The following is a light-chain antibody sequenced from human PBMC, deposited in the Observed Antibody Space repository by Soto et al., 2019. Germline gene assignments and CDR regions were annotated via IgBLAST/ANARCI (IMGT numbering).Light chain of an antibody. CDR3: QQSFSLPWT. CDR2: AAS. J-gene: IGKJ1*01. Sequence: DIQMTQSPSSLSASVGDRVTITCRASQSISSYLNWYQQKPGKAPKVLISAASSLQSEVPSRFSGSGSGTDFTLTISSLQPEDFATYYCQQSFSLPWTFGQGTTVEIK. V-gene: IGKV1-39*01. CDR1: QSISSY.